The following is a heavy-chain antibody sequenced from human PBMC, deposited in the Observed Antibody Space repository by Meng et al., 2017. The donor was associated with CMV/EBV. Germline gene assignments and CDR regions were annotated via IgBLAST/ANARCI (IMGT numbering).Heavy chain of an antibody. Sequence: QVARTESGPGLGKPSGTLSPTCTVSGGSISSYYWSWIRQPAGKGLEWIGRIYTSGSTNYNPSLKSRVTMSVDTSKNQFSLKLSSVTAADTAVYYCARDLMNCSSTSCANWFDPWGQGTLVTVSS. V-gene: IGHV4-4*07. CDR3: ARDLMNCSSTSCANWFDP. J-gene: IGHJ5*02. D-gene: IGHD2-2*01. CDR1: GGSISSYY. CDR2: IYTSGST.